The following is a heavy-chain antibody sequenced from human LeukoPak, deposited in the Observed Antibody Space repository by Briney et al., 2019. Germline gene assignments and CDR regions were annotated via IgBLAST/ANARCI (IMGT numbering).Heavy chain of an antibody. CDR2: ISYDGSNK. CDR1: GFTFSSYG. CDR3: ARDLHSSGWHVGSAGY. Sequence: PGGSLRLSCAASGFTFSSYGMHWVRQAPGKGLEWVAVISYDGSNKYYADSVKGRFTISRDNSKNTLYLQLTSLRAEDTALYYCARDLHSSGWHVGSAGYWGQGTLVTVSS. V-gene: IGHV3-30*03. D-gene: IGHD6-19*01. J-gene: IGHJ4*02.